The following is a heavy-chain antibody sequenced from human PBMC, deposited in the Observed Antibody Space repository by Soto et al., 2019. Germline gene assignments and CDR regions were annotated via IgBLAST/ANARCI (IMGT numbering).Heavy chain of an antibody. CDR1: GFTFSSYA. J-gene: IGHJ3*02. D-gene: IGHD3-22*01. V-gene: IGHV3-30-3*01. Sequence: QVQLVESGGGVVQPGRSLRLSCAASGFTFSSYAMHWVRQAPGKGLEWVAVISYDGSNKYYADSVKGRFTISRDNSKNTLYLQMNSLRAEDTAVCYCARDRGVVVITLAFDIWGQGTMVTVSS. CDR3: ARDRGVVVITLAFDI. CDR2: ISYDGSNK.